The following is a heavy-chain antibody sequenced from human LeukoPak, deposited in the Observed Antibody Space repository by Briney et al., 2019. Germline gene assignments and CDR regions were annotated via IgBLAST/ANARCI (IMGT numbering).Heavy chain of an antibody. CDR2: IYYSGTT. J-gene: IGHJ5*02. V-gene: IGHV4-59*01. CDR3: ARSRDGNNVDT. Sequence: SETLSLTRIVSGGSISSYYWSWLRQPPGKGLEWIGHIYYSGTTNYNPSLKSRVTISVDTSKTQFSLKLTSVTAADTAVFYCARSRDGNNVDTWGQGTLVTVSS. CDR1: GGSISSYY. D-gene: IGHD5-24*01.